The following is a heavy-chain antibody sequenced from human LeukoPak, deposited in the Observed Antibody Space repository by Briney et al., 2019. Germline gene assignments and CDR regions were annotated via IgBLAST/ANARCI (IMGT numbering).Heavy chain of an antibody. D-gene: IGHD3-9*01. V-gene: IGHV4-39*07. CDR2: IFYSGST. Sequence: SETLSLTCTVSGGSISTSSYYWGWVRQPPGKGLEWIGNIFYSGSTYYSPSLKSRVTISLDTSRNQFSLKLNSVTAADTAVYYCARVTKNYDILTGYYNWFDPWGQGTLSPSPQ. J-gene: IGHJ5*02. CDR3: ARVTKNYDILTGYYNWFDP. CDR1: GGSISTSSYY.